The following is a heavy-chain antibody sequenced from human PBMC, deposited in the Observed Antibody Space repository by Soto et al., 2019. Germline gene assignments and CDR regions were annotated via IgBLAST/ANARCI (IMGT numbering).Heavy chain of an antibody. Sequence: EVQLVESGGGLVQPGGSLRLSCAASGFTFSSYSMNWVRQAPGKGLEWVSYISSSSSTIYYADSVKGRFTISRDNAKKSLYLQMNSLRAEDTAVYYCAKYYDILTGYSQLDYWGQGTLVTVSS. D-gene: IGHD3-9*01. J-gene: IGHJ4*02. CDR3: AKYYDILTGYSQLDY. CDR2: ISSSSSTI. V-gene: IGHV3-48*01. CDR1: GFTFSSYS.